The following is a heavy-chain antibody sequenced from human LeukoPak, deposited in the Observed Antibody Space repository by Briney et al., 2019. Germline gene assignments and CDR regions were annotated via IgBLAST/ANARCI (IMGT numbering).Heavy chain of an antibody. CDR2: ISVYNDNK. V-gene: IGHV1-18*03. D-gene: IGHD3-16*02. J-gene: IGHJ4*02. Sequence: GASVKVSCKASGYIFTSYGISWVRQAPGQGLEWMGWISVYNDNKNYAQKFQGRVTMTTDPSTSTAHMELRSLRSDDMAVYYCARDNDYVWGSYRYPGYWGQGTLVTVPS. CDR1: GYIFTSYG. CDR3: ARDNDYVWGSYRYPGY.